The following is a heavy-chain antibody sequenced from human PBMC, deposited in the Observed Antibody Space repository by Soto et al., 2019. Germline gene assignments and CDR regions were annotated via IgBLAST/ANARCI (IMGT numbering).Heavy chain of an antibody. CDR2: IYWNDDK. CDR3: AHSNSSSWLVYYYYGMGV. D-gene: IGHD6-13*01. CDR1: GFSLSTSGVG. V-gene: IGHV2-5*01. Sequence: SGPTLVNPTQTLTLTCTFSGFSLSTSGVGVGWIRQPPGKALEWLALIYWNDDKRYSPSLKSRLTITKDTSKNQVVLTMTNMDPVDTATYYCAHSNSSSWLVYYYYGMGVWGQGTTVTVSS. J-gene: IGHJ6*02.